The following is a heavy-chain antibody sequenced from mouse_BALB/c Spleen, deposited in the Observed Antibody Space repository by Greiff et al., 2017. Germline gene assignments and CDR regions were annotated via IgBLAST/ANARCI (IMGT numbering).Heavy chain of an antibody. CDR1: GFAFSSYD. Sequence: EVQGVESGGGLVKPGGSLKLSCAASGFAFSSYDMSWVRQTPEKRLEWVAYISSGGGSTYYPDTVKGRFTISRDNAKNTLYLQMSSLKSEDTAMYYCARHPGNFYFDYWGQGTTLTVSS. D-gene: IGHD2-1*01. V-gene: IGHV5-12-1*01. CDR2: ISSGGGST. J-gene: IGHJ2*01. CDR3: ARHPGNFYFDY.